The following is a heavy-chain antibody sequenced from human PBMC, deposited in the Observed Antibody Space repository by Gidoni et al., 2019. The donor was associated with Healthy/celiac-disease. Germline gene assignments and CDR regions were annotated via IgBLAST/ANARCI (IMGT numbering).Heavy chain of an antibody. Sequence: QVQLQESGPGLVKPSETLSLTCTVSGGSISSYSWIWLRQPPGYGLEWIGYIYYSGINNYNLSLKSRGTRAGDTSKNQFSLKLISVTAADTAVYYCASAILNGYYPFDYWGQGTLVTVSS. V-gene: IGHV4-59*01. CDR2: IYYSGIN. D-gene: IGHD3-9*01. CDR1: GGSISSYS. J-gene: IGHJ4*02. CDR3: ASAILNGYYPFDY.